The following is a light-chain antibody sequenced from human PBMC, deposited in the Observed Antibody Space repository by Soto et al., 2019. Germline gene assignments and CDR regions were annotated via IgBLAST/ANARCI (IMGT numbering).Light chain of an antibody. CDR3: QQYNSHTWT. V-gene: IGKV1-5*01. Sequence: DIQMTQSPSSLSASVGDRVTITCRASQDIRTWLAWYQQKRGKAPKLXIYDASSLASGVPSRFSGSGSGTDFTLTISSLQPDDFATYYCQQYNSHTWTFGQGTKVDIK. J-gene: IGKJ1*01. CDR2: DAS. CDR1: QDIRTW.